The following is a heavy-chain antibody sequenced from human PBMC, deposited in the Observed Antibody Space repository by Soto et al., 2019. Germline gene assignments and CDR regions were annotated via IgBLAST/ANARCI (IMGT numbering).Heavy chain of an antibody. CDR1: GFTFSGYA. V-gene: IGHV3-23*01. J-gene: IGHJ4*02. Sequence: PGGSLRLSCAASGFTFSGYAMSWVRQAPGKGLEWVSAISGSGGSTYYADSVKGRFTISRDNSKNTLYLQMNSLRAEDTAVYYCARAVLAYSSCDFYFYYFDYWGQGTLVTVSS. D-gene: IGHD2-21*02. CDR3: ARAVLAYSSCDFYFYYFDY. CDR2: ISGSGGST.